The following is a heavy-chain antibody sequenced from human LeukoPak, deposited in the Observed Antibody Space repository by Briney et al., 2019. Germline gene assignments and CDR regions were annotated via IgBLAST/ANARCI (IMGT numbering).Heavy chain of an antibody. D-gene: IGHD4-17*01. J-gene: IGHJ4*02. Sequence: GGSLRLSCAASGFSFSSYNMTWVRQAPGKGLEWVSYIGTSSAYKFFEDSVKGRFTISRDNAKNSLYLQMNSLRAEDTALYYCAKDSGVDYGDYFDYWGQGTLVTVSS. V-gene: IGHV3-21*04. CDR3: AKDSGVDYGDYFDY. CDR1: GFSFSSYN. CDR2: IGTSSAYK.